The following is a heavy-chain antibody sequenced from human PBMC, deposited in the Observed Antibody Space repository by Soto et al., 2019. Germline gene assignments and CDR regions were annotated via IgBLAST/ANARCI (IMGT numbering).Heavy chain of an antibody. V-gene: IGHV1-8*01. CDR1: GYTFTSYD. Sequence: ASVKVSCKASGYTFTSYDINWVRQATGQGLEWMGWMNPNSGNTGYAQKFQGRVTMTRNTSISTAYMELSSLRSEDTAVYYCARGIQRYSGYDWYYYYMDVWGKGTTVTVSS. J-gene: IGHJ6*03. D-gene: IGHD5-12*01. CDR3: ARGIQRYSGYDWYYYYMDV. CDR2: MNPNSGNT.